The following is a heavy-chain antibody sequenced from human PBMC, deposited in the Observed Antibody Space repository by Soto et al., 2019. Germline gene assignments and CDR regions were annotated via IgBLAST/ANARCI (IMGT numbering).Heavy chain of an antibody. CDR1: GGSFSSSNW. V-gene: IGHV4-4*02. D-gene: IGHD3-10*01. J-gene: IGHJ4*02. CDR2: IYHSGST. Sequence: PSETLSLTCAVSGGSFSSSNWWSWVRQPPGKGLEWIGEIYHSGSTNYNPSLKSRVTISVDKSKNQFSLKLSSVTAADTAVYYCASLGSGSYYVLYWGQGTLVTVSS. CDR3: ASLGSGSYYVLY.